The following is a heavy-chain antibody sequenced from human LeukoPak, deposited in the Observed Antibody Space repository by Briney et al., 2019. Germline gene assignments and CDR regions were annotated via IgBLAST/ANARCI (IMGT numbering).Heavy chain of an antibody. CDR3: ARGPYYYDSSGYYFDH. J-gene: IGHJ4*02. V-gene: IGHV1-69*05. D-gene: IGHD3-22*01. Sequence: ASVKVSCKASGGTFSSYAISWVRQAPGQGLEWMGGIIPMFGTANYAQKFQGRVTITTDESTSTAYMEPSSLRSEDTAVYYRARGPYYYDSSGYYFDHWGQATLVTVSS. CDR2: IIPMFGTA. CDR1: GGTFSSYA.